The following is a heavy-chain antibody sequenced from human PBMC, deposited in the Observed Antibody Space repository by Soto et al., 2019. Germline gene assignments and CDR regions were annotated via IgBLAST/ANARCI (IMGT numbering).Heavy chain of an antibody. D-gene: IGHD1-26*01. CDR3: ARDLGSYYFDY. CDR2: IIPIFGTA. V-gene: IGHV1-69*01. CDR1: GGTFSRYA. J-gene: IGHJ4*02. Sequence: QVQMVQSGAEVKKPWSSVKVSCKASGGTFSRYAIRWVRQAPGQGLEWMGGIIPIFGTANYAQKFQGRVTITADESTSTAYMELSSLRSEDTAVYYCARDLGSYYFDYWGQGTLVTVSS.